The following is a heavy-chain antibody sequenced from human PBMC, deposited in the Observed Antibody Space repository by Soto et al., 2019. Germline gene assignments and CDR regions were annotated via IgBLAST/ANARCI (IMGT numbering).Heavy chain of an antibody. D-gene: IGHD3-22*01. J-gene: IGHJ4*02. Sequence: PSETLSLTCAVYGGSFSGYYWSWIRQPPGKGLEWIGEINHSGRTNENPSLKSRVTISVNTSKSQFSLKLRSVTAADTAVYYCARGITMKLAVQGDAPDNYYFDSCGQGSLVTVSS. V-gene: IGHV4-34*01. CDR2: INHSGRT. CDR3: ARGITMKLAVQGDAPDNYYFDS. CDR1: GGSFSGYY.